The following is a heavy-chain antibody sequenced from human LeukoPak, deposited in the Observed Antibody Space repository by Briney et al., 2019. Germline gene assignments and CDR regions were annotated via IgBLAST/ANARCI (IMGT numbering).Heavy chain of an antibody. CDR1: GGTFSSYA. Sequence: ASVKVSCKASGGTFSSYAISWVRQAPGQGLEWVGMIHPRDGSTSYAQKFQGRVIVSRDTSTSTVHMELSGLRSEDTAVYYCARDQEGFDYWGQGTLVTVSS. CDR3: ARDQEGFDY. CDR2: IHPRDGST. V-gene: IGHV1-46*01. J-gene: IGHJ4*02.